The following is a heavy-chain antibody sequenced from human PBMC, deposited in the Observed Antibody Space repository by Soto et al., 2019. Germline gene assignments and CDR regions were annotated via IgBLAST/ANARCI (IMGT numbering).Heavy chain of an antibody. CDR3: AKDNIVLVPPAMERGMDV. J-gene: IGHJ6*02. CDR1: GGSISSYY. CDR2: IFYSGST. Sequence: PSETLSLTCTVSGGSISSYYWSWIRQPPGKGLEWIGSIFYSGSTNYNPSLKSRVTISVDTSKNQFSLKLSSVTAADTAVYYCAKDNIVLVPPAMERGMDVWGQGTTVTVSS. V-gene: IGHV4-4*08. D-gene: IGHD2-2*01.